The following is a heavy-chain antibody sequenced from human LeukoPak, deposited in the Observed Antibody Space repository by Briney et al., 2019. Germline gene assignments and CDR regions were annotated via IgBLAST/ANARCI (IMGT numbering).Heavy chain of an antibody. CDR2: INHSGST. J-gene: IGHJ4*02. V-gene: IGHV4-34*01. Sequence: SETLSLTCAVYGGSFSGYFWSWIRQPPGKGLEWTGEINHSGSTSYNPSLKSRVTISVDTSKNQFSLKLSSVTAADTAVYYCARHRYGSDTSCFGFWGQGTLVTVSS. CDR1: GGSFSGYF. D-gene: IGHD2-2*01. CDR3: ARHRYGSDTSCFGF.